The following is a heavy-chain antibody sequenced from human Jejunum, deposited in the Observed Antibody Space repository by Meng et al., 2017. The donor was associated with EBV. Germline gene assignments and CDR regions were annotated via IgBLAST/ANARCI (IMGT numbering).Heavy chain of an antibody. D-gene: IGHD4-17*01. J-gene: IGHJ4*02. Sequence: VQVWESGGGLIQPGGSLRLSCAASGFTVSSDYMSWVRQAPGKGLEWVSVISTGGSIFYADSVKGRFTISRDNSKNTLYLQMNSLGAEDTAVYYCARHRDVDYHLHYWGQGSLVTVSS. CDR2: ISTGGSI. CDR1: GFTVSSDY. V-gene: IGHV3-53*01. CDR3: ARHRDVDYHLHY.